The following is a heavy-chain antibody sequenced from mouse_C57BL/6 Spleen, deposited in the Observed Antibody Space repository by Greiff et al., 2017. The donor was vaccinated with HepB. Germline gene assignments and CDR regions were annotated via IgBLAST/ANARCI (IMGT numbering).Heavy chain of an antibody. V-gene: IGHV1-55*01. CDR1: GYTFTSYW. J-gene: IGHJ3*01. CDR2: IYPGSGST. D-gene: IGHD1-1*01. Sequence: VQLQQSGAELVKPGASVKMSCKASGYTFTSYWITWVKQRPGQGLEWIGDIYPGSGSTNYNEKFKSKATLTVDTSSSTAYMQLSSLTSEDSAVYYGARAGLRGAWFAYWGRGTLVTVSA. CDR3: ARAGLRGAWFAY.